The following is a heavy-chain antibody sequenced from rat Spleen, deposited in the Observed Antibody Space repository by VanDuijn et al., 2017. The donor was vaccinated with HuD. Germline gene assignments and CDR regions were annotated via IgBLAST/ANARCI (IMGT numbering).Heavy chain of an antibody. Sequence: EVQLQESGPGLVKPSQSLSLTCSVTDYSITSNYWDWIRKFPGNKMEWIGHISYSGSTNYNPSLKSRISITRDTSKNQVFLQVNSVTTEDTATYYCARQHYSGPGFAYWGQGTLVTVSS. CDR1: DYSITSNY. CDR3: ARQHYSGPGFAY. J-gene: IGHJ3*01. V-gene: IGHV3-1*01. D-gene: IGHD1-1*01. CDR2: ISYSGST.